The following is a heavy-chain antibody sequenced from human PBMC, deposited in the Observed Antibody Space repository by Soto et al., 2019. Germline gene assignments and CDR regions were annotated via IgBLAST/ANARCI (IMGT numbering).Heavy chain of an antibody. CDR3: ARAFYGMDV. CDR2: IDWEDTK. Sequence: GSGPTLVNPTQTLTLTCTVSGFPLSGTGMRVTWIRQPPGKALEWLARIDWEDTKLYSTSLKTRLSISKDTSKNQVVLTMTNMDPADTATYYCARAFYGMDVWGPGTTVTVSS. CDR1: GFPLSGTGMR. V-gene: IGHV2-70*04. J-gene: IGHJ6*02.